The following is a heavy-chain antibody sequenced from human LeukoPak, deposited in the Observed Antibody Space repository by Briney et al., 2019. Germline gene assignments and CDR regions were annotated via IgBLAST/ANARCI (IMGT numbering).Heavy chain of an antibody. V-gene: IGHV3-74*01. J-gene: IGHJ4*02. CDR1: GFAFSSSW. Sequence: PGGSLRLSCAGSGFAFSSSWMHWVRQTPGKGLVWVSRMNSGGTTTDYADSVKGRFTISRDNSKNTLYLQMNSLRAEDTAVYYCAKGVLYYDPGRDLYYFDYWGQGTLVTVSS. D-gene: IGHD3-22*01. CDR3: AKGVLYYDPGRDLYYFDY. CDR2: MNSGGTTT.